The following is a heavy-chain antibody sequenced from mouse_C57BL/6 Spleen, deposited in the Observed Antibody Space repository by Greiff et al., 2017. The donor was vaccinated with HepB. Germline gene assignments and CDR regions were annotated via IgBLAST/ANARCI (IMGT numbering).Heavy chain of an antibody. CDR2: IYPGSGST. Sequence: VQLQQPGAELVKPGASVKMSCKASGYTFTSYWITWVKQRPGQGLEWIGDIYPGSGSTNYNEKFKSKATLTVDTSSSTAYMQLSSLTSEDSAVYYCASECLITTVEVFAYWGQGTLVTVSA. CDR1: GYTFTSYW. D-gene: IGHD1-1*01. J-gene: IGHJ3*01. V-gene: IGHV1-55*01. CDR3: ASECLITTVEVFAY.